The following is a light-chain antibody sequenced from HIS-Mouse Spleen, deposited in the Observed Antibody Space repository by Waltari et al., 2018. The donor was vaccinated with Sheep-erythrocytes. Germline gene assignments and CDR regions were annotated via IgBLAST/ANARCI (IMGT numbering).Light chain of an antibody. CDR3: CSYAGSYNYV. V-gene: IGLV2-8*01. CDR2: EVS. CDR1: SSDVGGYNY. J-gene: IGLJ1*01. Sequence: QSALTQPPSASGSPGQSVTIPCTGTSSDVGGYNYVPWYQQHPGKAPKLMIYEVSKRPSGVPDRFSGSKSGNTASLTISGLQAEDEADYYCCSYAGSYNYVFATGTKVTVL.